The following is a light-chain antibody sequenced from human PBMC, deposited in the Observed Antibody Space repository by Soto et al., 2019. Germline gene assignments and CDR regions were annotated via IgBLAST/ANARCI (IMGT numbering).Light chain of an antibody. V-gene: IGKV3-20*01. CDR3: QQYGSTPYT. J-gene: IGKJ2*01. CDR2: GAS. CDR1: QGVYSNY. Sequence: EIVLTQSPGTLSLSPGDTATLSCRASQGVYSNYLAWYQHKPGQAPRLLISGASSRATGIPDRFSGSGSETDFNLTISRLEPEDFAVYYCQQYGSTPYTFGQGTKL.